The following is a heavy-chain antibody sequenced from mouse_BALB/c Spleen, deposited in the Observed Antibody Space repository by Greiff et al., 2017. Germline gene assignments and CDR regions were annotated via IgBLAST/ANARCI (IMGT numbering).Heavy chain of an antibody. CDR2: ISDGGSYT. CDR1: GFTFSDYY. J-gene: IGHJ4*01. V-gene: IGHV5-4*02. D-gene: IGHD1-1*01. CDR3: ARGGYYGSPGAMDY. Sequence: EVHLVESGGGLVKPGGSLKLSCAASGFTFSDYYMYWVRQTPEKRLEWVATISDGGSYTYYPDSVKGRFTISRDNAKNNLYLQMSSLKSEDTAMYYCARGGYYGSPGAMDYWGQGTSVTVSS.